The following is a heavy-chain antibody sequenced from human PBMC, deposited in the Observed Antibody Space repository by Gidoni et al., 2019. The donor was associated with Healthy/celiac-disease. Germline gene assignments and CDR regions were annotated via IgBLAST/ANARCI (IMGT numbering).Heavy chain of an antibody. J-gene: IGHJ4*02. Sequence: EVQLLESGGGLVQPGGSLRLSCSASGFTFSSYAMSWVRQAPGKGLEWVSVIRGSGGSTYYADSVKGRFTISRDNSKNTLYLQMNSLRAEDTAVYYCAKGILYGDYGNYWGQGTLVTVSS. CDR3: AKGILYGDYGNY. V-gene: IGHV3-23*01. D-gene: IGHD4-17*01. CDR1: GFTFSSYA. CDR2: IRGSGGST.